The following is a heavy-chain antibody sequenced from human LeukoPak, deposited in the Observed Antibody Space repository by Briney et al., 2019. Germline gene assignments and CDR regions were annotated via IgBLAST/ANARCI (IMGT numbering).Heavy chain of an antibody. V-gene: IGHV3-30*18. CDR2: ISYDGSNK. J-gene: IGHJ4*02. Sequence: GRSVRLSCAASGFTFSSYGMHWVRQAPGKGLEWVAVISYDGSNKYYADSVKGRFTISRDNSKNTLYLQMNSLRAEDTAVYYCGKDRADIVATYFDYWGQGTLVTVSS. CDR3: GKDRADIVATYFDY. CDR1: GFTFSSYG. D-gene: IGHD5-12*01.